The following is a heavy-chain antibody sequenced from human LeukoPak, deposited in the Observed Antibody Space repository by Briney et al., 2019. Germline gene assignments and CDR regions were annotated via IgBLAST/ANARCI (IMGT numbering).Heavy chain of an antibody. CDR1: GGSISSTNW. CDR2: IFHSGST. Sequence: PSGTLSLTCAVSGGSISSTNWWSWVRQPPGKGLEWIGEIFHSGSTNYNPSLKSRVIISVDKSKNQFSLKLSSVTAADTAVYYCARPIAAAGTGGNSFDYWGQGTLVTVSS. CDR3: ARPIAAAGTGGNSFDY. V-gene: IGHV4-4*02. J-gene: IGHJ4*02. D-gene: IGHD6-13*01.